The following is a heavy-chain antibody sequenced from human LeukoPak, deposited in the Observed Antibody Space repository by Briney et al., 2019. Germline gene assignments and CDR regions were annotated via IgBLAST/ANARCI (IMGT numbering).Heavy chain of an antibody. CDR1: GSTFSSYA. Sequence: GGSLRLSCAASGSTFSSYAMSWVRQAPGKGLEWVSAISGSGGSTYYADSVKGRFTISRDNSKNTLYLQMNSLRAEDTAVYYCAKGNHMVRGVIIPYYFDYWGQGTLVTVSS. CDR2: ISGSGGST. V-gene: IGHV3-23*01. D-gene: IGHD3-10*01. CDR3: AKGNHMVRGVIIPYYFDY. J-gene: IGHJ4*02.